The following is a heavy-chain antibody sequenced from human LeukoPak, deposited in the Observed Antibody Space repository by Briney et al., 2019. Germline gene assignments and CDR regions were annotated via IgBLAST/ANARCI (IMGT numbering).Heavy chain of an antibody. CDR3: ARHADCIGGCYRN. Sequence: PSETLSLTCTVSGGSISRDGDLWGWIRQPPGKGLEWIGTISHGGGTYYSPSLQSRVTLSVDTTKNQFSLKLSSVTAADTAVYYCARHADCIGGCYRNWGQGTLVTVYS. J-gene: IGHJ4*02. CDR1: GGSISRDGDL. V-gene: IGHV4-39*01. D-gene: IGHD2-21*02. CDR2: ISHGGGT.